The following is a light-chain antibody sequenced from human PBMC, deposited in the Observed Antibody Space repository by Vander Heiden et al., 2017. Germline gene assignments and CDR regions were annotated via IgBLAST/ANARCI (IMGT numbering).Light chain of an antibody. J-gene: IGLJ3*02. Sequence: VALGQTVRITCQGDSLRSYYASWYQQKPGQAPVLVIYGKNNRPSGIPDRFSGSSSGNTASLTITGAQAEDEADYYCNSRDSSGNHMGVFGGGTKLTVL. V-gene: IGLV3-19*01. CDR2: GKN. CDR1: SLRSYY. CDR3: NSRDSSGNHMGV.